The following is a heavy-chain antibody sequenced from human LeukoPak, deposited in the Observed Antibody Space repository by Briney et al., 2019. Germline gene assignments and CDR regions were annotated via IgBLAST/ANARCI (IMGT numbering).Heavy chain of an antibody. J-gene: IGHJ6*02. Sequence: SETLSLTCTVSGGSISSYYWSWIRQPPGKGLEWIGYIYYSGSTNYNPSLKSRVTISVDTSKNQFSLKLSSVTAADTAVYYCTIAGYYYGMDVWAKGPRSPSP. CDR1: GGSISSYY. D-gene: IGHD6-13*01. CDR3: TIAGYYYGMDV. V-gene: IGHV4-59*12. CDR2: IYYSGST.